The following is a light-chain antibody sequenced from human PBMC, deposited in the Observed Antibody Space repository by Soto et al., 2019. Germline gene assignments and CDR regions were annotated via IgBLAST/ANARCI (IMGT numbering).Light chain of an antibody. V-gene: IGKV3-11*01. CDR2: DAS. Sequence: EIVLTQSPATLSLSPGERATLSCRASQSVGSYLAWYQQKPGQAPRLLIYDASNRATDIPARFSGSGSGTDFILTISTLDPEDFAVYYCQQRSSWPLTFGGGTKVEIK. CDR1: QSVGSY. CDR3: QQRSSWPLT. J-gene: IGKJ4*01.